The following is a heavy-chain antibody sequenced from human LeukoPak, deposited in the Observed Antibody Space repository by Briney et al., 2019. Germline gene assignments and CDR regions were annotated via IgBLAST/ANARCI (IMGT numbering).Heavy chain of an antibody. V-gene: IGHV3-30-3*01. CDR1: GFTFSSYA. Sequence: PGGSLRLSCAASGFTFSSYAMHWVRQAPGKGLEWVAVISYDGSNKYYADSVKGRFTISRDNSKNPLYLQMNSLRAEDTAVYYCARDGAPYDSSGYYYDDAFDIWGQGTMVTVSS. CDR3: ARDGAPYDSSGYYYDDAFDI. CDR2: ISYDGSNK. D-gene: IGHD3-22*01. J-gene: IGHJ3*02.